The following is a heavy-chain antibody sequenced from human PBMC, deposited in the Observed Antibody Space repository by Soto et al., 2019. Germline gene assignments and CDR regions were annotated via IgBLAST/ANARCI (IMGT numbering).Heavy chain of an antibody. CDR3: ARFKGKLWLPGFDP. CDR2: ISSSSSYI. J-gene: IGHJ5*02. D-gene: IGHD5-12*01. CDR1: GFTFSGYS. Sequence: GGSLRLSCAASGFTFSGYSMNWVRQAPGKGLEWVSSISSSSSYIYYADSVKGRFTISRDNAKNSLYLQMNSLRAEDTAVYYCARFKGKLWLPGFDPWGQGTLVTVSS. V-gene: IGHV3-21*01.